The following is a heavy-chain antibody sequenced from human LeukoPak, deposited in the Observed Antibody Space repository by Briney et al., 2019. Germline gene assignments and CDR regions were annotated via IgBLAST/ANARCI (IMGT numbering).Heavy chain of an antibody. CDR1: GFRFDDYG. V-gene: IGHV3-20*04. CDR3: GRVYCSTTSCYDYYDYYMDV. D-gene: IGHD2-2*01. J-gene: IGHJ6*03. CDR2: TNWDGAST. Sequence: GGSPRLSCAASGFRFDDYGVSWVRHVPGKGLEWVSGTNWDGASTGYADSVKGRFTISRDNVKNFLYLQMNSLRVEDTALYFCGRVYCSTTSCYDYYDYYMDVWGKGTTVTVSS.